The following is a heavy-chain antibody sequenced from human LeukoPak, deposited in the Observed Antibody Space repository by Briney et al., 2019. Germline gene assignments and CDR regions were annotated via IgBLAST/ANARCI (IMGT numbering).Heavy chain of an antibody. CDR1: GFSFSNYA. J-gene: IGHJ4*02. Sequence: PGRSLRLSCAASGFSFSNYAMHWVRQAPGKGLEWISYISSTSSVIYYADSVKGRFTISRDNAKNSLYLQMSSLRAEDTAVYYCARNLPAADYWGQGTLVTVSS. CDR2: ISSTSSVI. D-gene: IGHD2-2*01. CDR3: ARNLPAADY. V-gene: IGHV3-48*04.